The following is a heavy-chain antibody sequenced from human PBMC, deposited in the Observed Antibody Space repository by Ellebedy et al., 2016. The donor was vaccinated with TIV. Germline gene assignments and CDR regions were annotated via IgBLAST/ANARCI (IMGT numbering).Heavy chain of an antibody. D-gene: IGHD1/OR15-1a*01. J-gene: IGHJ6*02. Sequence: GESLKISCKGSGYSFTSYWIGWVRQMPGKGLEWMGIIYPGDSDTRYSPSFQGQVTISADKSISTAYLQWSSLKASDTAMYYCARRAPGTFQYYYGMDVWGQGTTVTVSS. CDR1: GYSFTSYW. V-gene: IGHV5-51*01. CDR2: IYPGDSDT. CDR3: ARRAPGTFQYYYGMDV.